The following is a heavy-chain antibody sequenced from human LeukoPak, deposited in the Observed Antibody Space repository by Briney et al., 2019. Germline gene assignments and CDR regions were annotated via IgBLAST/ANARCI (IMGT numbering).Heavy chain of an antibody. Sequence: GSSVKVSCKASGGTFSSYAISWVRQAPGQGLEWMGGIIPIFGIANYAQKFQGRVTITADKSTSTAYMELSSLRSEDTAVYYCARVYYYGSGSYYSMNWFDPWGQGTLVTVSS. CDR1: GGTFSSYA. CDR2: IIPIFGIA. V-gene: IGHV1-69*17. J-gene: IGHJ5*02. CDR3: ARVYYYGSGSYYSMNWFDP. D-gene: IGHD3-10*01.